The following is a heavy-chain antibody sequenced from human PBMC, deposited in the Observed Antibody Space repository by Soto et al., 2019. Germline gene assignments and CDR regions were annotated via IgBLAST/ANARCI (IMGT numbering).Heavy chain of an antibody. J-gene: IGHJ4*03. CDR1: GGSISSFH. V-gene: IGHV4-59*01. Sequence: SETLPLPCPVFGGSISSFHWSWIRQPPGKGLEWIGFISNSGSTNYNPPLKSRVTISLATSKNQFSLKLSSVSAADTAVYCCARGGVGASTGLQHWGQGTLVTVSS. CDR2: ISNSGST. CDR3: ARGGVGASTGLQH. D-gene: IGHD1-26*01.